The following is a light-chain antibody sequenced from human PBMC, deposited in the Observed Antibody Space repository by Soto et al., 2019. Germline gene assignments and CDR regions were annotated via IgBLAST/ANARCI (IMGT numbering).Light chain of an antibody. CDR2: DAS. J-gene: IGKJ2*01. CDR3: QQRSNWPPHT. V-gene: IGKV3-11*01. Sequence: EIVLTQSPATLSLSPAERATLSCRASQSVSSYLAWYQQKPGQAPRLLIYDASIRATGITARFSGSGSRTAFTMTISSLEPEDFAVYYCQQRSNWPPHTFGQGTKLEIK. CDR1: QSVSSY.